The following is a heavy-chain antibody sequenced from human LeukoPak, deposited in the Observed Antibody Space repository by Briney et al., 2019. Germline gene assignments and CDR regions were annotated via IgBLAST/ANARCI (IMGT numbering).Heavy chain of an antibody. Sequence: GASLRLSCAASGFTFSSYAMIWVRQSPGKGLEWLSAISVSDDNTYYADSVKRLFTISRDHSKNTLYLQMNSLRAEDTVVYYCAKQGFGCYYFDYWGQGTLVTVSS. CDR2: ISVSDDNT. D-gene: IGHD3-10*01. CDR3: AKQGFGCYYFDY. J-gene: IGHJ4*02. V-gene: IGHV3-23*01. CDR1: GFTFSSYA.